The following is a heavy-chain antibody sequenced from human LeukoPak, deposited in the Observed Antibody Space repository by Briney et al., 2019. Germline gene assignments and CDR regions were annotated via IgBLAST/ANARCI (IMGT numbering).Heavy chain of an antibody. CDR1: GGTFSSYA. CDR3: ARGSGGPRYFDWLLSY. Sequence: SVKVSCKASGGTFSSYAISWVRQAPGQGLEWMGGIIPIFSTANYAQKFQGRVTITAAESTSTAYMELSSLRSEDTAVYYCARGSGGPRYFDWLLSYWGQGTLVTVSS. CDR2: IIPIFSTA. D-gene: IGHD3-9*01. V-gene: IGHV1-69*13. J-gene: IGHJ4*02.